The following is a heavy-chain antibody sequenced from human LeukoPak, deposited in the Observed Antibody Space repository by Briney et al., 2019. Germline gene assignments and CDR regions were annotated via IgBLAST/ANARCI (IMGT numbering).Heavy chain of an antibody. CDR2: INHSGST. V-gene: IGHV4-34*01. D-gene: IGHD2-2*01. CDR3: AGYCSSTSCAPDAFDI. CDR1: GGSFSGYY. J-gene: IGHJ3*02. Sequence: SETLSLTCAVYGGSFSGYYWSWIRQPPGKGLEWIGEINHSGSTNYNPSLKSRGTISVDTSKNQFSLKLSSVTAADTAVYYCAGYCSSTSCAPDAFDIWGQGTMVTVSS.